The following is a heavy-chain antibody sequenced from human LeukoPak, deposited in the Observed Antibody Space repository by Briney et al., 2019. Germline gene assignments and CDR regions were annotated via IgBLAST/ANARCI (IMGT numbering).Heavy chain of an antibody. J-gene: IGHJ4*02. CDR2: ITSSSNYI. V-gene: IGHV3-21*06. Sequence: GGSLRLSCAASGFTFSSYSMNWVRQAPGKGLEWVSSITSSSNYIYNADSVKGRSTISRDNAQNALYLQMDSLRAEDTAVYYCARGGDCSSTSCYLINDYWGQGTLVTVSS. D-gene: IGHD2-2*01. CDR3: ARGGDCSSTSCYLINDY. CDR1: GFTFSSYS.